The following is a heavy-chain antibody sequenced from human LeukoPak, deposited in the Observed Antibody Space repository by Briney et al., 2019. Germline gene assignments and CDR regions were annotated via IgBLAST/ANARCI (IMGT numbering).Heavy chain of an antibody. V-gene: IGHV4-31*03. CDR2: IYYSGST. Sequence: SETLSLTCPVSGGSISSGGYYWSWIRQHPGKGLEWIGYIYYSGSTYYNPSLKSRVTISVDTSKNQFSLKLSSVTAADTAVYYCARGGAYGSGTFDYWGQGTLVTVSS. D-gene: IGHD3-10*01. J-gene: IGHJ4*02. CDR3: ARGGAYGSGTFDY. CDR1: GGSISSGGYY.